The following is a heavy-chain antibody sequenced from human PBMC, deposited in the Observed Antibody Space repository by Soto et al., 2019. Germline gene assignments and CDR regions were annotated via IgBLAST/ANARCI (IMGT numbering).Heavy chain of an antibody. CDR1: GGALTTYY. CDR3: ATADGRNPHWSLYDN. D-gene: IGHD3-9*01. CDR2: IYYSGTS. V-gene: IGHV4-59*01. Sequence: SETLSLTCSVCGGALTTYYWSWLRQPPGQTLEWIGYIYYSGTSKYNPSLKSRVTMSVDTSRNQFSLRLTSVTAADTAVYYCATADGRNPHWSLYDNWGQGTLLTVSS. J-gene: IGHJ3*02.